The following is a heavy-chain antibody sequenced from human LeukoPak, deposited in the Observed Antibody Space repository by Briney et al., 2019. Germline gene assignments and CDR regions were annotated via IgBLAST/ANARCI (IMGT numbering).Heavy chain of an antibody. J-gene: IGHJ5*02. CDR2: IYYSGST. V-gene: IGHV4-61*01. D-gene: IGHD3-22*01. CDR3: ARGLFRNWFDP. CDR1: GGSISSETYY. Sequence: SETLSLTCTVSGGSISSETYYWSWIRQPPGKGLEWIGYIYYSGSTNYNPSLKSRVTISVDTSKNQFSLKLSSVTAADTAVYYCARGLFRNWFDPWGQGTLVTVSS.